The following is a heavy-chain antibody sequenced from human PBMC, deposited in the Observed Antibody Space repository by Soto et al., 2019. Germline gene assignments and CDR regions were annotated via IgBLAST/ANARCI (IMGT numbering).Heavy chain of an antibody. J-gene: IGHJ5*01. CDR3: AKDLPGELLPTCSDS. D-gene: IGHD1-26*01. Sequence: ASVKVSCKASGYTFIGYHIHWVRQAPGKGLEWMGSIKPNTGGTNYAQNFQGWVTMTRDTALNTAYMELSSLRFNDTAVYYCAKDLPGELLPTCSDSWGQGTLVTVSS. V-gene: IGHV1-2*04. CDR2: IKPNTGGT. CDR1: GYTFIGYH.